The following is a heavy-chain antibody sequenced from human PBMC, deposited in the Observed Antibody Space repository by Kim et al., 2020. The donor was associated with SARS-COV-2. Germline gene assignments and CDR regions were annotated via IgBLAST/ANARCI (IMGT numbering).Heavy chain of an antibody. CDR1: GYTFTSYA. J-gene: IGHJ6*02. Sequence: ASVKVSCKASGYTFTSYAMHWVRQAPGQRLEWMGWINAGNGNTKYSQKFQGRVTITRDTSASTAYMELSSLRSEDTAVYYCARDPMTTVTTNGMDVWGQGTTVTVSS. D-gene: IGHD4-17*01. V-gene: IGHV1-3*01. CDR3: ARDPMTTVTTNGMDV. CDR2: INAGNGNT.